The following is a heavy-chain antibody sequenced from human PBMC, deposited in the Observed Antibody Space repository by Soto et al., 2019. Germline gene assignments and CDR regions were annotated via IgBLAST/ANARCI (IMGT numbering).Heavy chain of an antibody. D-gene: IGHD3-10*02. CDR3: ASDALETATMFYFDS. CDR2: IWYDGGTK. J-gene: IGHJ4*02. CDR1: GFTFSNYA. V-gene: IGHV3-33*08. Sequence: LRLSCAASGFTFSNYAMHWVRQAPGKGLEWVSVIWYDGGTKYYADSVKGRFTVSRDNSKDTVYLEMASLRDEDTAIYFCASDALETATMFYFDSWGQVIQVTVSA.